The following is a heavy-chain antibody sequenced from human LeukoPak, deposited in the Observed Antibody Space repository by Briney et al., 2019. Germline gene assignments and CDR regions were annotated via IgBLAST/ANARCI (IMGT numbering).Heavy chain of an antibody. D-gene: IGHD2/OR15-2a*01. CDR2: INPGDGST. J-gene: IGHJ4*02. Sequence: ASVKVSCKASGYTFITYYMHWVRQAPGQGLEWMGIINPGDGSTSYAQKFQGRVTMTRDTSTNTVYMELSSLGSEDTAVYYCARQYCNTTFCSYYYFDYWGQGTLVTVSS. CDR1: GYTFITYY. CDR3: ARQYCNTTFCSYYYFDY. V-gene: IGHV1-46*01.